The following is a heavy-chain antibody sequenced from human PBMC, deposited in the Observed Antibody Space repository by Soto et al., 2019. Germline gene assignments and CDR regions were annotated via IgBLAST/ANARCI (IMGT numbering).Heavy chain of an antibody. D-gene: IGHD4-17*01. V-gene: IGHV4-59*12. Sequence: SETLSLTCTVSGGSISSYYWSSIRQPPGKGLEWIGSMYYSGSTYYNPSLKSRVTISVDRSKNQFSLKLSSVTAADTAVYYCARSQTTVTSYDYWGQGALVTVSS. CDR1: GGSISSYY. CDR2: MYYSGST. J-gene: IGHJ4*02. CDR3: ARSQTTVTSYDY.